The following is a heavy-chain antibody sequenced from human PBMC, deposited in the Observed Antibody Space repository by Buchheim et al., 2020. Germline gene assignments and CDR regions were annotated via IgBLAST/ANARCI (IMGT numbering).Heavy chain of an antibody. V-gene: IGHV1-2*06. CDR3: ARGGVISGSGQETPNLYYFDY. CDR1: GYTFTGYY. J-gene: IGHJ4*02. CDR2: INPNSGGT. D-gene: IGHD6-19*01. Sequence: QVQLVQSGAEVKKPGASVKVSCKASGYTFTGYYMHWVRQAPGQGLEWMGRINPNSGGTNYAQKFQGRVTMTRDTSIRTAYMELSRLRSDDTAVYYCARGGVISGSGQETPNLYYFDYWGQGTL.